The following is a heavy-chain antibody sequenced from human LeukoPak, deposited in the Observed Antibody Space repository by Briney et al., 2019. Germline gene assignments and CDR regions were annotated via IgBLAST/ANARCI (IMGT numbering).Heavy chain of an antibody. J-gene: IGHJ4*02. CDR3: AKDQAGGWYYY. D-gene: IGHD6-19*01. CDR2: ISAGGDST. V-gene: IGHV3-23*01. Sequence: GGSLRLSCAASTFTFSSYAMSWVRQAPGKGLEWVSTISAGGDSTNYADSVKGRFTISRDNSKNTLSLQMSSLRAEDTAVYYCAKDQAGGWYYYRGQGTLVTVSS. CDR1: TFTFSSYA.